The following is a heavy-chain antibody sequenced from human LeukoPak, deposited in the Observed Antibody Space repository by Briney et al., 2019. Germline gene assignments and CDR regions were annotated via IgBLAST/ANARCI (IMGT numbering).Heavy chain of an antibody. CDR2: VDPEDGAT. CDR1: GYTFTGYN. D-gene: IGHD2-15*01. Sequence: ATVKISCKASGYTFTGYNIHWVQQAPGKGLEWVGRVDPEDGATMYAEKFQDRVTITADTSTDTTYMELRSLRSEDTAVYYCANLVVVIAATSFDYWGQGTLVTVSS. J-gene: IGHJ4*02. CDR3: ANLVVVIAATSFDY. V-gene: IGHV1-69-2*01.